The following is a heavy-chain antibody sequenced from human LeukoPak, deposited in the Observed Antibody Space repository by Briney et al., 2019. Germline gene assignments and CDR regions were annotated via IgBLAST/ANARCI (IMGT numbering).Heavy chain of an antibody. Sequence: GGSLRLSCAASGFTFSSYSMNWVRQAPGKGLEWVSSISSSSSYIYYADSVKGRLTISRDNAKNSLYLQMNSLRAEATAVYYCARAPGHTFDYWGQGTLVTVSS. D-gene: IGHD2-8*02. CDR1: GFTFSSYS. CDR2: ISSSSSYI. V-gene: IGHV3-21*01. CDR3: ARAPGHTFDY. J-gene: IGHJ4*02.